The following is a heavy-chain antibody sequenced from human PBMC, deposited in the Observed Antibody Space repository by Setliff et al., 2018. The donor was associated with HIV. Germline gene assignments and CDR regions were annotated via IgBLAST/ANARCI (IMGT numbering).Heavy chain of an antibody. V-gene: IGHV4-39*01. CDR3: ASTTYYYDSSGYNSWPLFDY. J-gene: IGHJ4*02. Sequence: PSETLSLTCTVSGGSISSSSYYWGWIRQPPGKGLEWIGSIYYGGSTSYNPSLSSRLTISVDTSKNQVSLRLSSVTAADTAVYYCASTTYYYDSSGYNSWPLFDYWGQGILVTVSS. CDR2: IYYGGST. CDR1: GGSISSSSYY. D-gene: IGHD3-22*01.